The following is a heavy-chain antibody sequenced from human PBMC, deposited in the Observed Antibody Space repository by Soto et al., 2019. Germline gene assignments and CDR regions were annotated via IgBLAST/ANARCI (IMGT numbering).Heavy chain of an antibody. V-gene: IGHV4-30-2*01. J-gene: IGHJ4*02. CDR3: ARAGDSSGPVALGY. CDR2: IYHSGST. CDR1: GDSISSGGYY. Sequence: SETLSLTCTVSGDSISSGGYYWSWIRQPPGKGLEWIGYIYHSGSTYYNPSLKSRVTISVDRSKNQFSLKLSSVTAADTAVYYCARAGDSSGPVALGYWGQGTLVTVSS. D-gene: IGHD6-19*01.